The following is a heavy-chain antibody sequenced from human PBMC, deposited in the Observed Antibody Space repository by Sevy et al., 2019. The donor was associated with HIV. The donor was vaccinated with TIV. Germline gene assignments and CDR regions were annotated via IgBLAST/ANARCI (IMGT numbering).Heavy chain of an antibody. CDR2: ISAYNGNT. J-gene: IGHJ1*01. CDR1: GYTFTSYG. V-gene: IGHV1-18*04. Sequence: ASVKVSCKASGYTFTSYGISWVRQAPGQGLAWMGWISAYNGNTNYAQKLQGRVTMTTDTSTSTAYMELRSLRSDDTAVYYCARDPYYDSSGYYSAEYFQHWGQGTLVTVSS. CDR3: ARDPYYDSSGYYSAEYFQH. D-gene: IGHD3-22*01.